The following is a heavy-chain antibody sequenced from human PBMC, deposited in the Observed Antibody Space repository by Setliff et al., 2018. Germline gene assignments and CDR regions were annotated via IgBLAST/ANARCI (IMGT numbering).Heavy chain of an antibody. CDR3: ARDPASSGYDTYYYYYYGMDV. CDR1: GGTFSSYA. CDR2: IIPIFGTA. D-gene: IGHD5-12*01. V-gene: IGHV1-69*06. J-gene: IGHJ6*02. Sequence: ASVKVSCKASGGTFSSYAISWVRQAPGQGLEWMGRIIPIFGTANYAQKFQGRVTITADKSTSTAHMELSSLRSEDTAVYYCARDPASSGYDTYYYYYYGMDVWGQGTTVTVSS.